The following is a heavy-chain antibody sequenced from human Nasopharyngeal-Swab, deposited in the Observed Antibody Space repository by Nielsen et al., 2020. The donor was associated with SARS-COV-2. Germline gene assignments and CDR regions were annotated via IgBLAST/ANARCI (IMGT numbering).Heavy chain of an antibody. V-gene: IGHV4-34*01. CDR3: ARGPWGSYYFDY. J-gene: IGHJ4*02. CDR1: GGSFSGYY. Sequence: SETLSLTCAVYGGSFSGYYWSWIRQPPGKGLEWIGEINHSGSTNYNPSLKSRVTISVDTSKNQFSLKLSSVTAADTAVYSCARGPWGSYYFDYWGQGTLVTVSS. CDR2: INHSGST. D-gene: IGHD7-27*01.